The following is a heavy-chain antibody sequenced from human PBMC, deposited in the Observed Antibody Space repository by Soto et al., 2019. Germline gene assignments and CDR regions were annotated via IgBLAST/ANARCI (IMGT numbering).Heavy chain of an antibody. J-gene: IGHJ3*02. V-gene: IGHV1-69*02. D-gene: IGHD2-21*01. CDR3: TIGSWSGEVFYI. CDR1: GGTFSTYS. Sequence: QVQLVQSGAEVKKPGSSVKVSCKDSGGTFSTYSMFWVRQAPGQGLEWMGRIIPMLGVRNYAQRFQDRVTITAHKSTATVHMELSSLRSEDTALYYWTIGSWSGEVFYIWGQGTMVTVSS. CDR2: IIPMLGVR.